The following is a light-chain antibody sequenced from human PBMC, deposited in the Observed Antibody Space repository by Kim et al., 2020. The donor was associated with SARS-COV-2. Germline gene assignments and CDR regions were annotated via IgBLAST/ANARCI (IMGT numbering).Light chain of an antibody. CDR3: AAWDDSLNAWV. Sequence: GRRVIVSCSGSNSNIGTNTVNWYQQLPGTAPKLLIYGNDRRPSGVPDRFSGSQSGTSASLAISGLQSEDEADYYCAAWDDSLNAWVFGGGTQLTVL. V-gene: IGLV1-44*01. CDR2: GND. CDR1: NSNIGTNT. J-gene: IGLJ3*02.